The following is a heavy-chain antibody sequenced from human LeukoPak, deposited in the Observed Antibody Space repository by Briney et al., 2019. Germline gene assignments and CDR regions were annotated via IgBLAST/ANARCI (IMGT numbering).Heavy chain of an antibody. Sequence: PGASLRLPCAASGFTFSSYAMSWVRQAPGKGLEWVSAISGSGGSTYYADSVKGRFTISRDNSKNTLYLQMNSLRAEDTAVYYCAKGLGDWFDPWGQGTLVTVSS. V-gene: IGHV3-23*01. CDR1: GFTFSSYA. CDR2: ISGSGGST. D-gene: IGHD3-16*01. J-gene: IGHJ5*02. CDR3: AKGLGDWFDP.